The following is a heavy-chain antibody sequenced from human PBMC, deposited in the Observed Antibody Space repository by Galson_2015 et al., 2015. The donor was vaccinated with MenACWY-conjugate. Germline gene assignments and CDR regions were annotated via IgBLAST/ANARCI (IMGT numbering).Heavy chain of an antibody. CDR3: ARHPPGGRGMDV. CDR2: ISPGDSNT. D-gene: IGHD1-26*01. J-gene: IGHJ6*02. Sequence: QSGAEVTKPGESLKISCKTTGYSFTTYWIAWVRQMPGTGLEWMGLISPGDSNTRYSPSFQGQVTISADKSISTAYLQWSSLTASDTAMYYCARHPPGGRGMDVWGQGTTVTVSS. CDR1: GYSFTTYW. V-gene: IGHV5-51*01.